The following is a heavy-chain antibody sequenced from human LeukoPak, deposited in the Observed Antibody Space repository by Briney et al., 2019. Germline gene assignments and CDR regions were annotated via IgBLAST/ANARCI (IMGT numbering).Heavy chain of an antibody. CDR3: ARAGTYYYDSSGYYYLDY. D-gene: IGHD3-22*01. J-gene: IGHJ4*02. V-gene: IGHV4-61*01. CDR1: GGSVSSDSYF. Sequence: SETLSLTCSVSGGSVSSDSYFWNWVRQPPGKGLEWIGYIYSSGSTNYDRSLKSRVTISLDTSKNQFSLKLSSVTAADTAVYYCARAGTYYYDSSGYYYLDYWGQGTLVTVSS. CDR2: IYSSGST.